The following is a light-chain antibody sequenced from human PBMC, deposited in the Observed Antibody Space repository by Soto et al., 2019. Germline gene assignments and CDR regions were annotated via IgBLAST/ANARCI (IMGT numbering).Light chain of an antibody. V-gene: IGLV2-8*01. J-gene: IGLJ2*01. Sequence: QSVLTQPPSASGSPGQSVTISCTGTSSDVGGYNYVSWYQQHPGKAPNLMIYEVSKRPSGVPDRFSGSKSGNTASLTVSGLPAEDEADYYCSSYAGSNNFVVFGGGTKLTVL. CDR3: SSYAGSNNFVV. CDR1: SSDVGGYNY. CDR2: EVS.